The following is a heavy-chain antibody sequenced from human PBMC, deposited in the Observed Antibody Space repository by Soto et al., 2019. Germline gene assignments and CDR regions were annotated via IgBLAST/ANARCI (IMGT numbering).Heavy chain of an antibody. D-gene: IGHD6-13*01. CDR1: GFTFSTYA. J-gene: IGHJ4*02. V-gene: IGHV3-23*01. CDR3: AIIGSSSWWDSDY. CDR2: ISNIGGST. Sequence: EVQLLESGGGLVQPGGCLRLSCAASGFTFSTYAMSWVRRAPGKGLEWVSTISNIGGSTYHTDSVKGRFAISRNDSKNTLYLQLYRLRAVYMAVYYCAIIGSSSWWDSDYWGQGTLVTVSS.